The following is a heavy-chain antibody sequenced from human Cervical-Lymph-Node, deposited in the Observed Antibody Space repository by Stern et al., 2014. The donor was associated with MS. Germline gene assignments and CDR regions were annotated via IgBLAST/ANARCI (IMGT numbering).Heavy chain of an antibody. CDR1: GGTFSSYT. Sequence: QVQLVQSGAEVKKPGSSVKVSCKASGGTFSSYTISWVRQAPGQGLEWMGRLIPILGIANYAQKFQGRVTITADKSTSTAYMELSSLRSEDTAVYYCARDNLLHYDILTGPLGMDVWGQGTTVTVSS. CDR2: LIPILGIA. V-gene: IGHV1-69*08. CDR3: ARDNLLHYDILTGPLGMDV. J-gene: IGHJ6*02. D-gene: IGHD3-9*01.